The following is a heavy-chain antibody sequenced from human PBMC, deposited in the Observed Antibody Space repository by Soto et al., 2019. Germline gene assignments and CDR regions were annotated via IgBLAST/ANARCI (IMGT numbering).Heavy chain of an antibody. CDR1: GFSLSNAGLG. D-gene: IGHD6-13*01. CDR2: IFSNDEK. CDR3: ASTYSTSWYWFDP. V-gene: IGHV2-26*04. Sequence: SGPTLVNPTETLTLTCTVSGFSLSNAGLGVSWIRQPPGKALEWLAHIFSNDEKSYSTSLKRRLTISKDTSKSQVVLTMTNMDPVDTATYYCASTYSTSWYWFDPWGQGTLVTVSS. J-gene: IGHJ5*02.